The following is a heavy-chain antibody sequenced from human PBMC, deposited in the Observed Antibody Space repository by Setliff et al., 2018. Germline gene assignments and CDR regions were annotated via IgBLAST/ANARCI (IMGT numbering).Heavy chain of an antibody. D-gene: IGHD3-22*01. Sequence: SETLSLTCTVSGGSISSGDYYWSWIRQPPGKGLEWIGDIYSSGSTYYNPSLKSRVSISVDTSKNQFSLKLSSVTAADTAVYYCARESRYYYDNLGTLDYWGQGTLVTVSS. CDR3: ARESRYYYDNLGTLDY. CDR2: IYSSGST. J-gene: IGHJ4*02. CDR1: GGSISSGDYY. V-gene: IGHV4-30-4*08.